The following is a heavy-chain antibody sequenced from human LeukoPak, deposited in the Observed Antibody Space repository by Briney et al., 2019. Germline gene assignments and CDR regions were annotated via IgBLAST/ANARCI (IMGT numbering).Heavy chain of an antibody. J-gene: IGHJ5*02. CDR3: ARDHDPNYYDSSGYYVGWFDP. CDR2: ISSSSSYI. Sequence: GRSLRLSCAASGFTFDDYAMNWVRQAPGKGLEWVSSISSSSSYIYYADSVKGRFTISRDNAKNSLYLQMNSLRAEDTAVYYCARDHDPNYYDSSGYYVGWFDPWGQGTLVTVSS. CDR1: GFTFDDYA. D-gene: IGHD3-22*01. V-gene: IGHV3-21*01.